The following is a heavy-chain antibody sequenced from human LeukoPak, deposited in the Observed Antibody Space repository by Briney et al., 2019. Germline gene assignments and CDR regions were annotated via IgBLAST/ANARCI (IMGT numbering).Heavy chain of an antibody. Sequence: VASVKVSCKASGYTFSSYDINWVRQATGQGPEWVGWMNPNSGNTGYAQKFQGRVTMTTDTSTSTAYMELRSLRSDDTAVYYCARLYGRDAFDIWGKGTMVTVS. CDR3: ARLYGRDAFDI. J-gene: IGHJ3*02. V-gene: IGHV1-8*02. CDR2: MNPNSGNT. CDR1: GYTFSSYD. D-gene: IGHD2-8*01.